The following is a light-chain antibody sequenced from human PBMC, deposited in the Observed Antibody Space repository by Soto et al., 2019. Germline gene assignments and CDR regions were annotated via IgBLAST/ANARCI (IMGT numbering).Light chain of an antibody. V-gene: IGKV1-5*01. CDR2: DAS. CDR1: QSISSW. CDR3: QQDNSYSLT. J-gene: IGKJ2*01. Sequence: DIQMTQSPSTLSASVGDRVTITCRASQSISSWVAWYQQKPGKAPKLLIYDASSLESGVPSRFSGSGSGTEFTLTISSLQPDDLATYYCQQDNSYSLTFGQGTKLEIK.